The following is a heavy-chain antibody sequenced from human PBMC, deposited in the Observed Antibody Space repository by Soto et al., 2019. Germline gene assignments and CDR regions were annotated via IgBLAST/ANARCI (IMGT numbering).Heavy chain of an antibody. CDR3: AKTSAYNWKGYFDY. V-gene: IGHV3-23*01. J-gene: IGHJ4*02. CDR1: GFTFNNYA. CDR2: ISSSGGST. D-gene: IGHD1-1*01. Sequence: GGSLRLSCEASGFTFNNYAMTWVRQAPGKGLEWVSTISSSGGSTYYRDSVKGRFTISRDNSKNTVFLQMNSLRAEDTAVYYCAKTSAYNWKGYFDYWGQGTLVTVSS.